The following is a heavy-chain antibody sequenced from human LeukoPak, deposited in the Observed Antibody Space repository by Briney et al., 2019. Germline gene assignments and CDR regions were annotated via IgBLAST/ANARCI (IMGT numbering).Heavy chain of an antibody. CDR1: GYTFTSYW. CDR3: ARLGGDTYYFGSASYPNWYFDL. J-gene: IGHJ2*01. D-gene: IGHD3-10*01. V-gene: IGHV5-51*01. CDR2: IYPDDSDS. Sequence: GESLKISFQASGYTFTSYWIGWGPPIPGKGLECMGIIYPDDSDSTYSPSFQGKVTISADKSFSTAYLQWSSLKASDTAIYYCARLGGDTYYFGSASYPNWYFDLWGRGTLVTVSS.